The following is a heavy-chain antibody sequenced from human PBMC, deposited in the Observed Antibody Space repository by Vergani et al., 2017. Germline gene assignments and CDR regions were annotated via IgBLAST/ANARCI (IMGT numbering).Heavy chain of an antibody. CDR3: ARAPYDYGWVSYQYFDY. Sequence: QVQLVQSGAEVKKPGSSVKVSCKASGGTFSSYAISWVRQAPGQGLEWVGRIIPILGIANYAQKFQGRVTITADKSTSTAYMELSSLRSEDTAVYYCARAPYDYGWVSYQYFDYWGQGTLVTVSS. CDR2: IIPILGIA. CDR1: GGTFSSYA. D-gene: IGHD3-16*02. J-gene: IGHJ4*02. V-gene: IGHV1-69*04.